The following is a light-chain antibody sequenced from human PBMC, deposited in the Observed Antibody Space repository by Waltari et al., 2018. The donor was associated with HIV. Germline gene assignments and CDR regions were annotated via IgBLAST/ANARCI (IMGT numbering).Light chain of an antibody. Sequence: DIMMTQSPATLSVSPGERATLSCRASQSISSNLAWYQQKPGQAPRLHIYGASTRATGIPARFSGSGSGTEFTLTISSLQSADFAVFYCLQYYDWPRTFGQGTKVEIK. CDR3: LQYYDWPRT. CDR1: QSISSN. CDR2: GAS. V-gene: IGKV3-15*01. J-gene: IGKJ1*01.